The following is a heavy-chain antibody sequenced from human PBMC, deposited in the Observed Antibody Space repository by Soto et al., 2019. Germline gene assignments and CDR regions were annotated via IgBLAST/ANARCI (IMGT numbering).Heavy chain of an antibody. D-gene: IGHD6-19*01. V-gene: IGHV2-26*01. CDR2: MDSSGAQ. CDR3: GRRHLAVAVSPWFDH. J-gene: IGHJ5*02. CDR1: GLSITDSEMG. Sequence: QVTLKESGPVLVKPTETLTLRCTVSGLSITDSEMGVSWIRQPPGQPLECLAHMDSSGAQSYRTFLKSRLAISKDTSKSQIVLTMTNMDPADTATYYCGRRHLAVAVSPWFDHWGQGIPVTFS.